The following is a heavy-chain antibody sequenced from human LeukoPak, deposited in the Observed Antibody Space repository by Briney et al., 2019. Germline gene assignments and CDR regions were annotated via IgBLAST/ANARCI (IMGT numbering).Heavy chain of an antibody. V-gene: IGHV4-59*01. Sequence: SETLSLTCTVSGGSISSYYWSWIRQPPGKGLEWIGYIYYSGSTNYNPSLKSRVTISVDTSKNQFSLKLSSVTAADTAVYYCARDFTVTAAGGFDPWGQGTLVTVSS. CDR1: GGSISSYY. J-gene: IGHJ5*02. CDR2: IYYSGST. D-gene: IGHD6-13*01. CDR3: ARDFTVTAAGGFDP.